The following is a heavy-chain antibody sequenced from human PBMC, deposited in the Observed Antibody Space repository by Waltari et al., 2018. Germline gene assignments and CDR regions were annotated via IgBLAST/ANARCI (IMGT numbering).Heavy chain of an antibody. Sequence: QVQLVESGGGVVQPGRSLRLSCAASGFTFSRYGMHWARQAPGKGLEWVAVIWYDGSNKYYADSVKGRFTISRDNSKNTLYLQMNSLRAEDTAMYYCAKVSSGSYNYFDYWGQGTLVTVSS. J-gene: IGHJ4*02. D-gene: IGHD1-26*01. V-gene: IGHV3-30*18. CDR1: GFTFSRYG. CDR2: IWYDGSNK. CDR3: AKVSSGSYNYFDY.